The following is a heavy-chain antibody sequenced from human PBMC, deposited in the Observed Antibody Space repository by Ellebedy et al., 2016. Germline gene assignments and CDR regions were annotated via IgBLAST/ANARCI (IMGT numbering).Heavy chain of an antibody. D-gene: IGHD2-15*01. J-gene: IGHJ6*02. CDR3: SKDLGPIVVVVAAAEYGMDV. CDR2: ISGSGGGT. CDR1: GFTFTNHA. V-gene: IGHV3-23*01. Sequence: GESLKISCAASGFTFTNHAMNWVHQAPGKGLEWVSAISGSGGGTYYADSVKGRFTISRDNSKNTLYLQMNSLRGDDTAVYYCSKDLGPIVVVVAAAEYGMDVWGQGTTVTVSS.